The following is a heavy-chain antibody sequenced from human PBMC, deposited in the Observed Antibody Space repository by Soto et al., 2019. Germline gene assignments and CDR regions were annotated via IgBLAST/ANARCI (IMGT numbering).Heavy chain of an antibody. D-gene: IGHD2-15*01. CDR3: IRNGDGGGDHYGMDV. CDR1: GFTFSSYA. J-gene: IGHJ6*02. Sequence: EVQLLESGGGLVQPGGSLRLSCAASGFTFSSYAMSWVRQAAGKGLEWVGRIRSKANTYATLYAASVEGRFTISRDDSKNTAYLQMNSLKTEDTAVYYCIRNGDGGGDHYGMDVWGQGTTVTVSS. V-gene: IGHV3-73*01. CDR2: IRSKANTYAT.